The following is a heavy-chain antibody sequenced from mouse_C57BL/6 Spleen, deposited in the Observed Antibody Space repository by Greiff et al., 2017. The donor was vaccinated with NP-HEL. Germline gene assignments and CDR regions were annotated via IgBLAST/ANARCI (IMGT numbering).Heavy chain of an antibody. CDR1: GYTFTSYW. J-gene: IGHJ1*03. D-gene: IGHD2-1*01. Sequence: QVQLQQPGAELVKPGASVKLSCKASGYTFTSYWMQWVKQRPGQGLEWIGEIDPSDSYTNYNQKFKGKATLTVDTSSSTAYMQLSSLTSEDSAVYYCAKAYGKDWYFGVWGTGTTVTVSS. CDR3: AKAYGKDWYFGV. CDR2: IDPSDSYT. V-gene: IGHV1-50*01.